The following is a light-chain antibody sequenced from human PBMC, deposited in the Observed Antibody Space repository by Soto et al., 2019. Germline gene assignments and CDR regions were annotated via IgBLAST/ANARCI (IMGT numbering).Light chain of an antibody. CDR1: QTIIRY. V-gene: IGKV1-39*01. CDR3: QQTYTTPWT. Sequence: DIQMTQSPSSLSASVGDRVTITRRASQTIIRYLNWYQQKPGKAPKLLISAASSLQSGVPTRFNGSRSGTDFTLTISSLQPEDFATYYCQQTYTTPWTFGRGTKVDIK. J-gene: IGKJ1*01. CDR2: AAS.